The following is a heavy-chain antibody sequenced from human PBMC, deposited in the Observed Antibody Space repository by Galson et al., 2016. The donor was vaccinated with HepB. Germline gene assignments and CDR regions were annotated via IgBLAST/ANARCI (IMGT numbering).Heavy chain of an antibody. Sequence: SLRLSCAVSGFTINNNYMSWVRQAPGKGLEWVSLIYSGGSTDYADSVKGRFTISRDNSKNTLYLQMNSLRAEDTAVYYCAAGNYVVVDWGQGTLVTVSS. V-gene: IGHV3-53*01. CDR2: IYSGGST. J-gene: IGHJ4*02. D-gene: IGHD2-15*01. CDR1: GFTINNNY. CDR3: AAGNYVVVD.